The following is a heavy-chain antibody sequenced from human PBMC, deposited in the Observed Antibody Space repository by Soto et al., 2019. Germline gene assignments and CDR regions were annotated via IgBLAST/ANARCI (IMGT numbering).Heavy chain of an antibody. CDR3: AIGKYSYESLGYDGNFEI. Sequence: AVNVSCKACGCTFSSYAFNWVRQAPGQGLEWMGGIIPIFATASNAQKFQGRVTITADESTSTAYMELSRLRSADTAVYYCAIGKYSYESLGYDGNFEIWGQGTRVTVSS. CDR2: IIPIFATA. D-gene: IGHD3-22*01. CDR1: GCTFSSYA. V-gene: IGHV1-69*13. J-gene: IGHJ3*02.